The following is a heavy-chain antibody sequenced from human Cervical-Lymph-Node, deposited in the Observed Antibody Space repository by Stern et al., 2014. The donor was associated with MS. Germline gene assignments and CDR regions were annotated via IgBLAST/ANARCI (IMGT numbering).Heavy chain of an antibody. CDR1: GFTFGDYD. Sequence: EVQLVESGGGLVKPGRSLRLSCTTSGFTFGDYDLSWVRQAPGRGLEGVGFIRAKPYAGTTEYAASVKGRFTISRDNSGGIAYLQMYSLKTEDTAVYFCTRVRQSGSYYYHFGMDVWGQGTTVTVSS. CDR2: IRAKPYAGTT. J-gene: IGHJ6*02. CDR3: TRVRQSGSYYYHFGMDV. D-gene: IGHD1-26*01. V-gene: IGHV3-49*04.